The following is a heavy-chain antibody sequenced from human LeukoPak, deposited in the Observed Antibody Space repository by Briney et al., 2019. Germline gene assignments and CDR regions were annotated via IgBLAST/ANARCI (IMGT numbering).Heavy chain of an antibody. J-gene: IGHJ3*02. V-gene: IGHV3-21*01. CDR2: ISSSSSYI. CDR3: ARVGCSGGSCYHDAFDI. Sequence: GGSLRLFCAASGFTFSSYSMNWVRQAPGEGLEWVSSISSSSSYIYYADSVKGRFTISRDNAKNSLYLQMNSLRAEDTAVYYCARVGCSGGSCYHDAFDIWGQGTMVTVSS. D-gene: IGHD2-15*01. CDR1: GFTFSSYS.